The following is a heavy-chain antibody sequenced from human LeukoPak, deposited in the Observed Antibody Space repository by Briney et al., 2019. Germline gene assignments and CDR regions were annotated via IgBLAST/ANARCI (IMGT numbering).Heavy chain of an antibody. J-gene: IGHJ3*02. D-gene: IGHD2-2*01. CDR3: ARRIDCSSTSCRAFDI. V-gene: IGHV5-51*01. CDR2: IYPGDSDT. Sequence: GESLKISCKGSGYSFTSYRIGWVRQMPGKGLEWMGIIYPGDSDTRYSPSFQGQVTISADKSISTAYLQWSSLKASDTAMYYCARRIDCSSTSCRAFDIWGQGTMVTVSS. CDR1: GYSFTSYR.